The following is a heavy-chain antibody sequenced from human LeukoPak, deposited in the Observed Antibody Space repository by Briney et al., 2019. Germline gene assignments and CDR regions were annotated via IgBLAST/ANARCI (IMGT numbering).Heavy chain of an antibody. CDR1: GYTFTSYD. V-gene: IGHV1-8*03. D-gene: IGHD3-3*01. Sequence: ASVKVSCKASGYTFTSYDINWVRQATGQGLECMGWMNPNSGNTGYAQKFQGRVTITRNTSISTAYMELSSLRSEDTAVYYCATWRVRHYDFWSGYYLGYYYYMDVWGKGTTVTVSS. CDR2: MNPNSGNT. CDR3: ATWRVRHYDFWSGYYLGYYYYMDV. J-gene: IGHJ6*03.